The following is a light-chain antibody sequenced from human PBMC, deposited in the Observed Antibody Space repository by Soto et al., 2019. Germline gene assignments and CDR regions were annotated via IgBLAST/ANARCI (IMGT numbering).Light chain of an antibody. CDR1: QSLSKW. Sequence: DIQMTQSPSTLSASVADRVTIACRASQSLSKWLAWYQQKPGKAPKLLIYQTSILQNGVPSRFSGTRSGTEFTLTIDSLQPDDFGTYYCQHYKSFSEVAFGGGTTVEIK. CDR3: QHYKSFSEVA. CDR2: QTS. J-gene: IGKJ4*01. V-gene: IGKV1-5*03.